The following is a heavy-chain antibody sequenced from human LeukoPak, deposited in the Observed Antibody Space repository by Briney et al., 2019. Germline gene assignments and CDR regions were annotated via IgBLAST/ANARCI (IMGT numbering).Heavy chain of an antibody. Sequence: GGSLRLSCAASGFTFSSYGMHWVRQAPGKGLEWVAFIRYDGSNKYYADSVKGRFTISRDNAKNSLYLQMNSLRAEDTAVYYCASNRWLNYWGQGTLVTVSS. V-gene: IGHV3-30*02. CDR1: GFTFSSYG. CDR2: IRYDGSNK. J-gene: IGHJ4*02. D-gene: IGHD2/OR15-2a*01. CDR3: ASNRWLNY.